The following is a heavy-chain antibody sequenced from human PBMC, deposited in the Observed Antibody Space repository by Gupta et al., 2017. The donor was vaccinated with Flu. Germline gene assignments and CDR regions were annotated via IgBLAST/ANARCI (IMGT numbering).Heavy chain of an antibody. CDR2: ISGSGSTI. D-gene: IGHD6-13*01. CDR1: GFTFTSYE. CDR3: AREIASGGYYFYGMDV. V-gene: IGHV3-48*03. J-gene: IGHJ6*02. Sequence: EVQLVESGGGLVQPGGSLRLSCSASGFTFTSYEMNWVRQAPGKGLGWVSYISGSGSTIYYADSVQGRLTISRDNAKNSLSLQMNSLRAEDTAVYYCAREIASGGYYFYGMDVWGQGTTVTVSS.